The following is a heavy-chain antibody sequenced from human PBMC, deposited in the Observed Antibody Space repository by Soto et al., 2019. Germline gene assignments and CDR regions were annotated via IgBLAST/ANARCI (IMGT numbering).Heavy chain of an antibody. CDR2: IIPIFGTA. CDR3: ARHVPAARYYYGMDV. D-gene: IGHD2-2*01. J-gene: IGHJ6*02. Sequence: QVQMVQSGAEVKKPRSSVKVSCKASGGTFSSYAISWVREAPGQGLAWMGGIIPIFGTANYAQKFQGRVTITADESTSTAYMELSSLRSEDTAVYYCARHVPAARYYYGMDVWGQGTTVTVSS. V-gene: IGHV1-69*12. CDR1: GGTFSSYA.